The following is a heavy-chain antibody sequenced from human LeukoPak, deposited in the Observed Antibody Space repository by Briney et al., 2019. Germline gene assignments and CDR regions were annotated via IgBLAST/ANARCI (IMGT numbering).Heavy chain of an antibody. Sequence: ASVKVSCKASGFTFTSSAVQWVRQARGQRLEWIGWIVAGSGNTNYAQKFQERVTITRDMSTSTAYMELSSLRSEDTAVYYCTAVMRYGYDYDYWGQGTLVTVSS. CDR2: IVAGSGNT. CDR3: TAVMRYGYDYDY. CDR1: GFTFTSSA. J-gene: IGHJ4*02. V-gene: IGHV1-58*01. D-gene: IGHD5-12*01.